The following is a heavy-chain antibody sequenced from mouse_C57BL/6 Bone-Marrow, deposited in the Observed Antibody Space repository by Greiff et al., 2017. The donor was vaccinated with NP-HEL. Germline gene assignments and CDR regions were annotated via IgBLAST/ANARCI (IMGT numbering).Heavy chain of an antibody. D-gene: IGHD1-1*01. J-gene: IGHJ1*03. CDR2: IWSGGST. CDR3: ARMRHFDYYGSSYWYFDV. V-gene: IGHV2-2*01. CDR1: GFSLTSYG. Sequence: QVQLKQSGPGLVQPSQSLSITCTVSGFSLTSYGVHWVRQSPGKGLEWLGVIWSGGSTDYNAAFISRLSISKDNSKSQVFFKMNSLQADDTAIYYCARMRHFDYYGSSYWYFDVWGTGTTVTVSS.